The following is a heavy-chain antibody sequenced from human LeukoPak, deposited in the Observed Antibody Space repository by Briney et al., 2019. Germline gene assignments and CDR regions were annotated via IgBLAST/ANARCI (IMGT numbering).Heavy chain of an antibody. CDR3: ARGGSSGWRVVALDI. CDR1: GGSISSYY. D-gene: IGHD6-19*01. CDR2: IYYSGST. J-gene: IGHJ3*02. Sequence: SETLSLTCTVSGGSISSYYWSWIRQPPGKGLEWIGYIYYSGSTNYNPSLKSRVTISVDTSKNQFSLKLSSVTAADTAVYYCARGGSSGWRVVALDIWGQGTMVTVSS. V-gene: IGHV4-59*01.